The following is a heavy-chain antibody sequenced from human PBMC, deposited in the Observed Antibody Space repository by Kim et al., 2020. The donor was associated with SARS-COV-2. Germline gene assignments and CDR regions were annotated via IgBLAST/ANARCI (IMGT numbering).Heavy chain of an antibody. J-gene: IGHJ3*02. D-gene: IGHD2-21*01. CDR3: ARAQREGAVVNAFDI. CDR1: GFTFSSYD. Sequence: GGSLRLSCAASGFTFSSYDMHWVRQATGKGLEWVSAIGTAGDTYYPGSVKGRFTISRENAKNSLYLQMNSLRAGDTAVYYCARAQREGAVVNAFDIWGQGTMVTVSS. CDR2: IGTAGDT. V-gene: IGHV3-13*01.